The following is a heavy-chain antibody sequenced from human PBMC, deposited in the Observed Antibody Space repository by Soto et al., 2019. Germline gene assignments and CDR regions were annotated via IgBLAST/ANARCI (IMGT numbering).Heavy chain of an antibody. CDR2: IYYSGST. D-gene: IGHD6-19*01. J-gene: IGHJ4*02. CDR3: ARDSGSSGWYFDY. Sequence: PSETLSLTCTVSGRSISSYYWSWIRQPPGKGLEWIGYIYYSGSTNYNPSLKSRVTISVDTSKNQFSLKLSSVTAADTAVYYCARDSGSSGWYFDYWGPGTLVTVPS. CDR1: GRSISSYY. V-gene: IGHV4-59*01.